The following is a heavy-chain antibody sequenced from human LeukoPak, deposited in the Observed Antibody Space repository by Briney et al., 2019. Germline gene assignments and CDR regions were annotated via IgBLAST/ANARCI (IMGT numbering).Heavy chain of an antibody. CDR2: ISGDNPGT. D-gene: IGHD2-15*01. Sequence: PGGSLRLSCAASGFTFSTYAMSWVRQTPGKGLEWVAAISGDNPGTYHANSVKGRFTISRDNSKNTLYLQMNSLTAEDTAVYYCAQRYYYLNYWGQGTLVTVSS. CDR1: GFTFSTYA. V-gene: IGHV3-23*01. CDR3: AQRYYYLNY. J-gene: IGHJ4*02.